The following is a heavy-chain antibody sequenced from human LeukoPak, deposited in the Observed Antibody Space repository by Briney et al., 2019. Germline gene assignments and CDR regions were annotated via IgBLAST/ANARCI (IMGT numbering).Heavy chain of an antibody. V-gene: IGHV3-23*01. CDR3: AKMVQQLAPIDY. D-gene: IGHD6-13*01. Sequence: GGSLRLSCAASGLTCSSYWMSWVRQAPGKGLEWVSAISGSGGSTYYADSVKGRFTISRDNSKNTLYLQMNSLRAEDTAVYYCAKMVQQLAPIDYWGQGTLVTVSS. CDR2: ISGSGGST. CDR1: GLTCSSYW. J-gene: IGHJ4*02.